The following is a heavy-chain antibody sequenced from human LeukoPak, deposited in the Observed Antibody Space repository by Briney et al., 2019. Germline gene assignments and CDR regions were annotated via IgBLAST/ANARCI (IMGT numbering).Heavy chain of an antibody. CDR1: GGSISRYY. CDR2: IYDSGST. D-gene: IGHD2-2*01. Sequence: SETLSLTCTVSGGSISRYYWSWIRQPPGKGLEWIGYIYDSGSTNYNPSLKSRVTISVDTSKNQFSLKLNSVTAADTAVYYCARESCSASCYGFDYWGQGTLVTVSS. CDR3: ARESCSASCYGFDY. J-gene: IGHJ4*02. V-gene: IGHV4-59*01.